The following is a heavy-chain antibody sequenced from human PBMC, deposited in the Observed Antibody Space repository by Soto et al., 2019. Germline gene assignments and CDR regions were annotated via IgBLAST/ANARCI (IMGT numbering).Heavy chain of an antibody. Sequence: PGGSLRLSCAASGFTFHEYAMHWVRQVPGKGLEWVSGISWNSDTIGYADSVKGRFTISRDNAKNSLYLQMNSLRDEDTALFYCARQHERIAEIGWFDPWGQGTLVTVSS. CDR3: ARQHERIAEIGWFDP. J-gene: IGHJ5*02. CDR1: GFTFHEYA. D-gene: IGHD6-13*01. CDR2: ISWNSDTI. V-gene: IGHV3-9*01.